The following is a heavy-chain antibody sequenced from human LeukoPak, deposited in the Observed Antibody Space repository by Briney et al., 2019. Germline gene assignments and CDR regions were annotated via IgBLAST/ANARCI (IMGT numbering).Heavy chain of an antibody. Sequence: SETLSLTCAVSGVSISSYYWSWIRQPAGKGLEWIGRIHTSGSTNYNPSLKSRVTISVDTSKNQFSLKLSSVTAADTAVYYCARVPVYGDYGGAFDIWGQGTMVTVSS. J-gene: IGHJ3*02. V-gene: IGHV4-4*07. D-gene: IGHD4-17*01. CDR1: GVSISSYY. CDR2: IHTSGST. CDR3: ARVPVYGDYGGAFDI.